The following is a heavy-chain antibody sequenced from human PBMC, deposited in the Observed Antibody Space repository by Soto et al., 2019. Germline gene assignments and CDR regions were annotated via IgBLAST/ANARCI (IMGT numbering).Heavy chain of an antibody. V-gene: IGHV1-3*01. CDR1: GYTFTSYA. Sequence: QVQLVQSGAEVKKPGASVKVSCKASGYTFTSYAMHWVRQAPGQRLEWMGWINDGNGNTKYSQKFQGRVTITRDTSASTAYMELSSLRSEDTAVYYCASGYDFWSGGAYMDVWGKGTTVTVSS. CDR2: INDGNGNT. CDR3: ASGYDFWSGGAYMDV. D-gene: IGHD3-3*01. J-gene: IGHJ6*03.